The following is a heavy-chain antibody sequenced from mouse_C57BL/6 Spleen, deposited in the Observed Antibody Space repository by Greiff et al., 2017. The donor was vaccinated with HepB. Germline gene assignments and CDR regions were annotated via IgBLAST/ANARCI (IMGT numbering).Heavy chain of an antibody. CDR3: ARSYSNYAFAY. CDR2: IDPSDSET. D-gene: IGHD2-5*01. CDR1: GYTFTSYW. J-gene: IGHJ3*01. V-gene: IGHV1-52*01. Sequence: QVQLQQPGAELVRPGSSVKLSCKASGYTFTSYWMHWVKQRPIQGLEWIGNIDPSDSETHYNQKFKDKATLTVDKSSSTAYMQLSSLTSEDSAVYYGARSYSNYAFAYWGQGTLVTVSA.